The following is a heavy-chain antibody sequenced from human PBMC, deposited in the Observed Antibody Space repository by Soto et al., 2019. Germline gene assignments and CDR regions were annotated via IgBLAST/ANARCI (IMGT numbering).Heavy chain of an antibody. V-gene: IGHV3-72*01. CDR2: VRNKANSYTT. Sequence: EVQLVESGGGLVQPGGSLRLSCAASGFTFSDHYMDWVRQAPGKGLEWVGRVRNKANSYTTEYAASVKGRFTISRDDSKNSLYLQMNGLKTEDTALYYCCRTRGYSQGWDFDYWGQGTLVTVSS. CDR3: CRTRGYSQGWDFDY. CDR1: GFTFSDHY. D-gene: IGHD5-12*01. J-gene: IGHJ4*02.